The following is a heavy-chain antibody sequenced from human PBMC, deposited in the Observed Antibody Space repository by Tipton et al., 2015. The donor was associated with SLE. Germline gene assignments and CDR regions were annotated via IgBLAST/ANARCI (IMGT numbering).Heavy chain of an antibody. CDR1: GGSITTGTDY. CDR3: ARGGSPYDWYFDL. V-gene: IGHV4-39*02. D-gene: IGHD3-10*01. J-gene: IGHJ2*01. Sequence: TLSLTCTVSGGSITTGTDYWGWFRQPPGKGLEWIGSIYYSGNTNYNPSLKSRVTITIDTSKNQFSLKLRSVTAADTAVYYCARGGSPYDWYFDLWGRGTLVTVSS. CDR2: IYYSGNT.